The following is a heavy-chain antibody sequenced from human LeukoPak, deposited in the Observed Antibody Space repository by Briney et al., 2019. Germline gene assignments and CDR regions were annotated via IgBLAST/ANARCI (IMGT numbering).Heavy chain of an antibody. J-gene: IGHJ4*02. V-gene: IGHV4-30-4*08. CDR3: ARGISYDFWSGYCDY. CDR1: GGSISSGDYY. Sequence: SETLSLTCTVSGGSISSGDYYWSWIRQPPGKGLEWIGYIYYSGSTYYNPSLKSRVTISVDTSKNQFSLKLSSVTAADTAVYYCARGISYDFWSGYCDYWGQGTLVTVSS. D-gene: IGHD3-3*01. CDR2: IYYSGST.